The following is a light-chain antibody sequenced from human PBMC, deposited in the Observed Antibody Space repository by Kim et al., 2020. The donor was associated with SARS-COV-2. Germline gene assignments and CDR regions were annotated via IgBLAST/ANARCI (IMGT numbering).Light chain of an antibody. CDR2: NDT. Sequence: TTCSSGSGPAFRSQIVNWFQQIPGTAPKLLLYNDTRRPSGVPDRFSGSTSGTSVSLAISGLQSEDEADYYCATWDYSLTGWVFGGGTQLTVL. J-gene: IGLJ3*02. V-gene: IGLV1-44*01. CDR3: ATWDYSLTGWV. CDR1: GPAFRSQI.